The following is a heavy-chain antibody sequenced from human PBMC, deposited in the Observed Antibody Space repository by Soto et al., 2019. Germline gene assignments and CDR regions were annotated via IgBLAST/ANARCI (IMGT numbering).Heavy chain of an antibody. V-gene: IGHV4-4*07. CDR2: MQHTGNT. CDR1: GASIRSYH. D-gene: IGHD3-16*01. J-gene: IGHJ5*02. CDR3: AKHVSSRLWFDP. Sequence: ETLSLTCAVSGASIRSYHWSWIRQPAGKGLEWIGRMQHTGNTNYNPSLKSRVTMSVDTSKNQISLKMTSVTAADTDVYFCAKHVSSRLWFDPWGDGILVTVSS.